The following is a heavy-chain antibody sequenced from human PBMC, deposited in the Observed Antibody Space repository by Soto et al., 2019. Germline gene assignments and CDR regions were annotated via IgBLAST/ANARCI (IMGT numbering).Heavy chain of an antibody. V-gene: IGHV4-34*01. CDR3: ARERKGIYCSGGSCYSAGYYYMNV. CDR1: GGSFSGYY. J-gene: IGHJ6*03. Sequence: SETLSLTCAVYGGSFSGYYWSWIRQPPGKGLEWIGEINHSGSTNYNPSLKSRVTISVDTSKNQFSLKLSSVTAADTAVYYCARERKGIYCSGGSCYSAGYYYMNVWGKGTTVTVSS. CDR2: INHSGST. D-gene: IGHD2-15*01.